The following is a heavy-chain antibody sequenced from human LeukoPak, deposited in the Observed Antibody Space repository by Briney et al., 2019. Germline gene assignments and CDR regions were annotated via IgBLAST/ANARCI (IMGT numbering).Heavy chain of an antibody. V-gene: IGHV4-59*12. D-gene: IGHD6-6*01. CDR3: ARGRAARFWGYYYMDV. CDR2: IYYSGST. CDR1: GGSISSYY. Sequence: PSETLSLTCTVSGGSISSYYWSWIRQPPGKGLEWIGYIYYSGSTNYNPSLKSRVTISVDTSKNQFSLKLSSVTAADTAVYYCARGRAARFWGYYYMDVWGKGTTVTVSS. J-gene: IGHJ6*03.